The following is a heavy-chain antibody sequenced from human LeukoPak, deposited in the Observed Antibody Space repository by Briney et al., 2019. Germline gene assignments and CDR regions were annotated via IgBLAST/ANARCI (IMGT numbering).Heavy chain of an antibody. V-gene: IGHV1-18*01. Sequence: ASVKVSCKASGYTFTSYGISWVRQAPGQGLEWMGWISAYNGNTNYAQKLQGRVTMTTDTSTSTAYMELRSLRSDDTAVYYCARGGGEVVVVPAAPTVYVDVWGKGTTVTVSS. CDR2: ISAYNGNT. CDR3: ARGGGEVVVVPAAPTVYVDV. D-gene: IGHD2-2*01. CDR1: GYTFTSYG. J-gene: IGHJ6*03.